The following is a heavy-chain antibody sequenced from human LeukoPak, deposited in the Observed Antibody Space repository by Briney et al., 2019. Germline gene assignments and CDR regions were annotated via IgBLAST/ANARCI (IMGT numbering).Heavy chain of an antibody. Sequence: GSVKVSCKPSGFTFTSYYIHRVRQAPGQGLEWMGWMNPISGSTKFSQKFQGRVSMTRDTSIRAAYLHLSSLRFHYPAGYFCARGTGDWGLHYFAYWGQGTLVIVSS. CDR2: MNPISGST. J-gene: IGHJ4*02. D-gene: IGHD7-27*01. V-gene: IGHV1-2*02. CDR3: ARGTGDWGLHYFAY. CDR1: GFTFTSYY.